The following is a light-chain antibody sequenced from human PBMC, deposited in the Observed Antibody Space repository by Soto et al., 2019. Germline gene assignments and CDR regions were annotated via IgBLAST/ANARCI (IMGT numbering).Light chain of an antibody. Sequence: DIQMTQSPSTLSASVGDGVTITCRASQSIIGTLAWYQQRPGKAPKLLIFDASNLERGVPSRFSGSGSGTEFSLTISSLQPDDFATYYCQQYETYSRTFGQGTKVDIK. CDR1: QSIIGT. CDR2: DAS. V-gene: IGKV1-5*01. J-gene: IGKJ1*01. CDR3: QQYETYSRT.